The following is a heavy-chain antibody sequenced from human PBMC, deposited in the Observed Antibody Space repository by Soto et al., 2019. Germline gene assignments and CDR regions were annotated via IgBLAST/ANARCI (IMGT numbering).Heavy chain of an antibody. D-gene: IGHD1-26*01. V-gene: IGHV3-23*01. Sequence: PGGSLRLSCAASGFTFSNYAMSWVRQAPGEGLEWVSSINNSGGSTYYADSVKGRFTISRDNSKNTLYLQMNSLRAEDTAVYYCAKDHSVRYILPTVFDYWGQGTLVTVSS. CDR2: INNSGGST. CDR3: AKDHSVRYILPTVFDY. J-gene: IGHJ4*02. CDR1: GFTFSNYA.